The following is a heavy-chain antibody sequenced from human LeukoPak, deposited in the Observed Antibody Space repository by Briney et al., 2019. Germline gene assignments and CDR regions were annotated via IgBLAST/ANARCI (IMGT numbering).Heavy chain of an antibody. V-gene: IGHV6-1*01. J-gene: IGHJ3*02. CDR2: TYYRSRWYH. Sequence: SQTLSLTCAISGDSVSNTNAAWTWLRQSPSRGLEWLARTYYRSRWYHDYAESVKSRIIINPDTSKNQFSLELNSLTPEDTAVYYCARGSAFDIWGQGTMVTVSS. CDR1: GDSVSNTNAA. CDR3: ARGSAFDI.